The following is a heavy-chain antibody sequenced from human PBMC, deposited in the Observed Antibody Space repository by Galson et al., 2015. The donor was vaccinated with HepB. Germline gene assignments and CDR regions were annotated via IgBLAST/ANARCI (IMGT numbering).Heavy chain of an antibody. CDR3: ARAILSLRIAVAGPVHGMDV. J-gene: IGHJ6*02. CDR2: IYSGGST. CDR1: GFTVSSNY. V-gene: IGHV3-66*01. D-gene: IGHD6-19*01. Sequence: SLRLSCAASGFTVSSNYMSWVRQAPGKGLEWVSVIYSGGSTYYADSVKGRFTISSDNSKNTLYLQMNSLRAEYTAVYYCARAILSLRIAVAGPVHGMDVWGQRTTVTVSS.